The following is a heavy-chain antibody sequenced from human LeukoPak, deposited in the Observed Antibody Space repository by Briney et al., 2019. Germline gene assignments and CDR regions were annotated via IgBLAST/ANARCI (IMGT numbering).Heavy chain of an antibody. J-gene: IGHJ4*02. CDR2: IYYSGST. V-gene: IGHV4-39*01. CDR3: ARQYGIAARPGYFDY. Sequence: GSLRLSCAASGFTFSSYSMNWVRQPPGKGLEWIGSIYYSGSTYYNPSLKSRVTISVDTSKNQFSLKLSSVTAADTAVYYCARQYGIAARPGYFDYWGQGTLVTVSS. CDR1: GFTFSSYS. D-gene: IGHD6-6*01.